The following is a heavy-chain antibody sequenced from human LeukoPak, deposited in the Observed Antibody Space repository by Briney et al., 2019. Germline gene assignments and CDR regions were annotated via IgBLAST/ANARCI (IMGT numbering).Heavy chain of an antibody. CDR1: GGTFSSYA. J-gene: IGHJ5*02. D-gene: IGHD6-13*01. Sequence: GASVKVSCKASGGTFSSYAISWVRQAPGQGLEWMGWISAYNGNTNYAQKLQGRVTMTTDTSTSTAYMELRSLRSDDTAVYYCAKGYGQQLVNNWFDPWGQGTLVTVSS. CDR2: ISAYNGNT. CDR3: AKGYGQQLVNNWFDP. V-gene: IGHV1-18*01.